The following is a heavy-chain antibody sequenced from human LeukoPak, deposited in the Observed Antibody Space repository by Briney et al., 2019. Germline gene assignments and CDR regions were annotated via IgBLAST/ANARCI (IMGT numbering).Heavy chain of an antibody. D-gene: IGHD3-22*01. J-gene: IGHJ4*02. CDR2: IYHSGST. V-gene: IGHV4-30-2*01. CDR1: GGSISSGGYS. Sequence: SETLSLTCAVSGGSISSGGYSWSWIRQPPGKGLEWIGYIYHSGSTYYNPSLKSRVTISVDRSKNQFSLKLSSVTAADTAVYYCASYYDRTERSFDYWGQGTLVTVSS. CDR3: ASYYDRTERSFDY.